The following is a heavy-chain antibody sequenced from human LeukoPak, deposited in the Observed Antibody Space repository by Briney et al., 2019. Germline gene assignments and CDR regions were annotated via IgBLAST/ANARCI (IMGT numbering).Heavy chain of an antibody. D-gene: IGHD6-19*01. V-gene: IGHV4-59*08. CDR2: IYYSGST. CDR1: GGSISSHY. CDR3: ARSYSSGWDYYYYYMDV. Sequence: SETLSLTCTVSGGSISSHYWSWIRQPPGKGLEWIGYIYYSGSTNYNPSLKSRVTISVDTSKNQFSLKLSSVTAADTAVYYCARSYSSGWDYYYYYMDVWGKGTTVTVSS. J-gene: IGHJ6*03.